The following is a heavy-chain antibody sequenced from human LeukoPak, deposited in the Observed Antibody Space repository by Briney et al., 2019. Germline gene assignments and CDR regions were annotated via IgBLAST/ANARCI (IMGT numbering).Heavy chain of an antibody. V-gene: IGHV4-59*01. J-gene: IGHJ4*02. CDR1: GGSISSYY. CDR2: IYYSGST. D-gene: IGHD5-12*01. CDR3: ARDGYSGNDGL. Sequence: SETLSLTCTVSGGSISSYYWSWIRQPPGKGLEWIGYIYYSGSTNYNPSLKSRVTISVDTSKNQFSLRLSSVTAADTAVYYCARDGYSGNDGLWGQGSLVTVSS.